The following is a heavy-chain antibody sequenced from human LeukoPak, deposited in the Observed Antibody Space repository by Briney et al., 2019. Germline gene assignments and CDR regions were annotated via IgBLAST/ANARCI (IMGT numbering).Heavy chain of an antibody. V-gene: IGHV3-7*01. Sequence: GGSLRLSCAASVFTFSSYWMSWVRQAPGKGLEGVANINQDGSEKYYVDSVKGRFTISRDNAKNSLYLQMNSLRAEDTAVYYCARGKLLGKVGGFDYWGQGTLVTVSS. CDR3: ARGKLLGKVGGFDY. J-gene: IGHJ4*02. CDR1: VFTFSSYW. D-gene: IGHD1-1*01. CDR2: INQDGSEK.